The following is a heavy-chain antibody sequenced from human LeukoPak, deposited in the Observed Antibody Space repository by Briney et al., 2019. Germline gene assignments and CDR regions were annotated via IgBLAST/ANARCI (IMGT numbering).Heavy chain of an antibody. J-gene: IGHJ3*02. D-gene: IGHD4-11*01. Sequence: ASVKVSCKASGYTFTGYYMHWVRQAPGRGLEWMGRINPNSGGTNYAQKFQGRVTMTRDTSISTAYMELSRLRSDDTAVYYCARFGLYSNFLHRDAFDIWGQGTMVTVSS. V-gene: IGHV1-2*06. CDR3: ARFGLYSNFLHRDAFDI. CDR1: GYTFTGYY. CDR2: INPNSGGT.